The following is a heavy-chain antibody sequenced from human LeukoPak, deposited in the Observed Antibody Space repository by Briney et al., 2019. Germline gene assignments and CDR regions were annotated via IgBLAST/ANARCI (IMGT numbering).Heavy chain of an antibody. V-gene: IGHV1-18*01. CDR2: TSAYNGNT. CDR1: GYTFTSYG. J-gene: IGHJ5*02. D-gene: IGHD5-24*01. Sequence: GASVKVSCKASGYTFTSYGISWVRQAPGQGLEWMGWTSAYNGNTNYAQKLQGRGTMTTDTSTSTAYMELRSLRSDDTAVYYCARDTPGRWLQFWGGASGNWFDPWGQGTLVTVSS. CDR3: ARDTPGRWLQFWGGASGNWFDP.